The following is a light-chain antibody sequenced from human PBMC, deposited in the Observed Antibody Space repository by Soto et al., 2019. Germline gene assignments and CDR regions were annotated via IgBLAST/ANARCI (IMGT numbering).Light chain of an antibody. J-gene: IGKJ4*01. Sequence: DIQMTQSPSTLSASVGERVTITCRASQTINTWLAWYQHKPGKAPKLLIYDASTLQTGVPSRFSGYSSGTEFTLTISSLQPYALATYFCQQYHSFSPEGLTFGGGTKVEL. CDR3: QQYHSFSPEGLT. V-gene: IGKV1-5*01. CDR1: QTINTW. CDR2: DAS.